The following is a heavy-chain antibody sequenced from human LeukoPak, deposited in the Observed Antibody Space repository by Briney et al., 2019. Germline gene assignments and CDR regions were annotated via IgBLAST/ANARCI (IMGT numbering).Heavy chain of an antibody. Sequence: ASVKVSCKASGYTLTDYYMHWVRQAPGQGLERMGRINPNSGGTNYAQKFQGRVTMTRDTSISTVYMELSRLRSDDTAVYYCARVGYYESSGYYEYWGQGTLVTVSS. CDR1: GYTLTDYY. D-gene: IGHD3-22*01. CDR2: INPNSGGT. J-gene: IGHJ4*02. CDR3: ARVGYYESSGYYEY. V-gene: IGHV1-2*06.